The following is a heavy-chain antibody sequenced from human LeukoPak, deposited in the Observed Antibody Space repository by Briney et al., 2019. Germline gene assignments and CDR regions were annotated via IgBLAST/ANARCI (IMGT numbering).Heavy chain of an antibody. D-gene: IGHD5-18*01. CDR1: GFTFSSYA. CDR2: ISYDGSNK. Sequence: PGGSLRLSCAASGFTFSSYAMHWVRQAPGKGLEWVAVISYDGSNKYYADSVKGRFTISRDNSKNTLYLQMNSLRAEDTAVYYCAKDPKLYSYGHYFDYWGQGTLVTVSS. V-gene: IGHV3-30-3*01. CDR3: AKDPKLYSYGHYFDY. J-gene: IGHJ4*02.